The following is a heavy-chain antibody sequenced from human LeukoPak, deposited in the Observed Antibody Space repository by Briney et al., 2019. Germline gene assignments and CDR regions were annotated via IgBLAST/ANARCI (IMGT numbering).Heavy chain of an antibody. Sequence: GGSLRLSCAASGLPFSSYWMSWVRQAPGKGLEWVANIKPDGSEKNYVDSVKGRFTISRDNARNSLFLQMNSLRAEDTAVYYCAKGGPPTGAAPRPWDFNYWGQGTLVTVSS. J-gene: IGHJ4*02. CDR3: AKGGPPTGAAPRPWDFNY. D-gene: IGHD1-26*01. CDR2: IKPDGSEK. V-gene: IGHV3-7*01. CDR1: GLPFSSYW.